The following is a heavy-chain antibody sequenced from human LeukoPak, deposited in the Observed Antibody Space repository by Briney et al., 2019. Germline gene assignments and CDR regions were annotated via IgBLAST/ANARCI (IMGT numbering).Heavy chain of an antibody. CDR1: GGSISSSSYY. CDR3: ARHMSVSYDAFDL. D-gene: IGHD3-10*01. Sequence: SETLSLTCTVSGGSISSSSYYWGWIRQPPGKGLEWIGSIYYSGSTYYNPSLKSRVTISVDTSKNQFSLKLSSVTAADTAVYYCARHMSVSYDAFDLWGRGTTVTVSS. J-gene: IGHJ3*01. CDR2: IYYSGST. V-gene: IGHV4-39*07.